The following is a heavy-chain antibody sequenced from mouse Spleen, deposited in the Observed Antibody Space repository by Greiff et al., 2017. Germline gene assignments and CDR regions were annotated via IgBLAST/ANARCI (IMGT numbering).Heavy chain of an antibody. CDR1: GYAFSSSW. CDR2: IYPGDGDT. D-gene: IGHD2-4*01. J-gene: IGHJ3*01. V-gene: IGHV1-82*01. Sequence: SGPELVKPGASVKISCKASGYAFSSSWMNWVKQRPGKGLEWIGRIYPGDGDTNYNGKFKGKATLTADKSSSTAYMQLSSLTSEDSAVYFCARRMITTGFAYWGQGTLVTVSA. CDR3: ARRMITTGFAY.